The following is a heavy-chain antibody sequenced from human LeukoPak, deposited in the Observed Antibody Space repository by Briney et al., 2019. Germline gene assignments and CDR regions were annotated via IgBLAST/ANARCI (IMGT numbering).Heavy chain of an antibody. J-gene: IGHJ5*02. CDR3: ARQANCGGDCYSFDP. V-gene: IGHV4-38-2*01. D-gene: IGHD2-21*01. CDR1: GYSISSYYH. CDR2: ISHSGST. Sequence: PSETLSLTCVVSGYSISSYYHWGWIRQPPGKGLEWIGSISHSGSTYYNPSLKSRVTISVDTSKNLFSLKLSSVTASDTAVYYCARQANCGGDCYSFDPWGQGTLVTVSS.